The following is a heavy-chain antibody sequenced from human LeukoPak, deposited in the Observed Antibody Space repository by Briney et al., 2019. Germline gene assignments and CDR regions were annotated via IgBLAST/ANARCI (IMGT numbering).Heavy chain of an antibody. CDR1: GFTFTNYG. Sequence: GGSLRLSCAASGFTFTNYGMSWVRQAPGKGLEWVSGINCSGGRTHYADSVKGRFTISRDNSKNTLYLQMNSLRAEDTAVYYCAKDGYYYDSSGYSPVYYGMDVWGQGTTVT. CDR3: AKDGYYYDSSGYSPVYYGMDV. V-gene: IGHV3-23*01. D-gene: IGHD3-22*01. CDR2: INCSGGRT. J-gene: IGHJ6*02.